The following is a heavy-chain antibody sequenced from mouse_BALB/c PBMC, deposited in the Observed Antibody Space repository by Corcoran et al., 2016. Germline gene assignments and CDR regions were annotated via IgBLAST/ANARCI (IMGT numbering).Heavy chain of an antibody. CDR3: ARRDYDYWYFDV. V-gene: IGHV1S34*01. J-gene: IGHJ1*01. D-gene: IGHD2-4*01. Sequence: LVKTGASVKISCKASGYSFTGYYMHWVKQSHGKSLEWIGYISCYNGATSYNQKFRGKATFTVDTSSSTAYMQFNSLTSEDSAVYYCARRDYDYWYFDVWGAGTMVTVSS. CDR1: GYSFTGYY. CDR2: ISCYNGAT.